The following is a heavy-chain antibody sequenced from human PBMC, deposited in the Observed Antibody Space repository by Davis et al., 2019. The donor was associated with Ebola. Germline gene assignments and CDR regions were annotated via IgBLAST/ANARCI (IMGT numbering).Heavy chain of an antibody. D-gene: IGHD4-11*01. CDR3: ARGGETVTGTASHGMDV. Sequence: GESLKISCAASGFTFNNFAMSWVRQAPGKGLEWVSTVSASGGSTYYPDLVKGRLTISRDNSKNTLYLQMNSLTAEDTAVYYCARGGETVTGTASHGMDVWGQGTTVTVSS. V-gene: IGHV3-23*01. J-gene: IGHJ6*02. CDR2: VSASGGST. CDR1: GFTFNNFA.